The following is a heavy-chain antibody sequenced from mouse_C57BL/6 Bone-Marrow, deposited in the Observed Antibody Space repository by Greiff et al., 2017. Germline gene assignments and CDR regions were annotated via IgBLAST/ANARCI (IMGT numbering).Heavy chain of an antibody. CDR3: ATFTSNYWYFDV. CDR1: GYTFTSYW. V-gene: IGHV1-55*01. D-gene: IGHD5-1*01. Sequence: QVQLQQPGAELVKPGASVKMSCKASGYTFTSYWITWVKQRPGQGLEWIGDIYPGSGSTNYNEKFKSKATLTVDTSSSTAYMQLSSLTSEDSAVYYCATFTSNYWYFDVWGTGTTVTVSS. CDR2: IYPGSGST. J-gene: IGHJ1*03.